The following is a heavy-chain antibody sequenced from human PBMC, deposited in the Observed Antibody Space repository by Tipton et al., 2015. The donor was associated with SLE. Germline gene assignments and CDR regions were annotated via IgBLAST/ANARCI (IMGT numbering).Heavy chain of an antibody. Sequence: TLSLTCSVSGGSIRTYYWSWIRQPPGKGLEWIGYMYHSGITNYNPSLYSRVTISVDTSNNQFTLKMNSVTAADTAMYYCARGTPFMEWERNYFDPCGQGTLVTVSS. CDR3: ARGTPFMEWERNYFDP. J-gene: IGHJ5*02. V-gene: IGHV4-59*01. CDR1: GGSIRTYY. CDR2: MYHSGIT. D-gene: IGHD3-3*01.